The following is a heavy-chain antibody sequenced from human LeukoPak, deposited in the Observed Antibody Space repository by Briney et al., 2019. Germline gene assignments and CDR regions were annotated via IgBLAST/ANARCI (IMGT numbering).Heavy chain of an antibody. CDR2: IYSGGNT. Sequence: GGSLRLSCAASGFTVTDNYMSWVRQAPGKGLEWVSIIYSGGNTYYSDSVKGRFTLSRDHSKNTLSLQINSLRAEDTAVYYCVSHSNSLTSYSFDYWGQGTLVTVSS. D-gene: IGHD3-9*01. V-gene: IGHV3-53*01. CDR3: VSHSNSLTSYSFDY. J-gene: IGHJ4*02. CDR1: GFTVTDNY.